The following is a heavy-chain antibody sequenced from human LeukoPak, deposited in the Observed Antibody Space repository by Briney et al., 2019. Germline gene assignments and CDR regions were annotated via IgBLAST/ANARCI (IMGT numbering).Heavy chain of an antibody. J-gene: IGHJ6*02. Sequence: KTSETLSLTCTVSGGSISSYYWSWIRQPPGKGLEWIGYIYYSGSTNYNPSLKSRVTISVDTSKNQFSLKLSSVTAADTAVYYCARHYDYVWGSSYGMDVWGQGTTVTVSS. D-gene: IGHD3-16*01. V-gene: IGHV4-59*08. CDR3: ARHYDYVWGSSYGMDV. CDR2: IYYSGST. CDR1: GGSISSYY.